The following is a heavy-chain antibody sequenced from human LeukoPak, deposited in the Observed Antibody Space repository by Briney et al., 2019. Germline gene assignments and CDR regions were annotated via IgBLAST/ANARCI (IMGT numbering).Heavy chain of an antibody. Sequence: GESLKISCKGSGYSFTSYWIGWVRQMPGKGLEWMGIIYPGDSDTRYSPSFQGQGTISADKSISTAYLQWSSMKASDTAMYYCAALRPSTQDSFDYWGQGTLVTVSS. V-gene: IGHV5-51*01. D-gene: IGHD3-10*01. J-gene: IGHJ4*02. CDR2: IYPGDSDT. CDR1: GYSFTSYW. CDR3: AALRPSTQDSFDY.